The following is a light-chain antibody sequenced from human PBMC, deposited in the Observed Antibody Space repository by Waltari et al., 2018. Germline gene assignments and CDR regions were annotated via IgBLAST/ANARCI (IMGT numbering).Light chain of an antibody. CDR1: SSDSGGHNY. V-gene: IGLV2-14*03. Sequence: SALTQPDSVFGSPGQSITISCSGISSDSGGHNYVSWYQQHPGEAPKVIIYDVTNLPSGVSNRFSGSKSGSSASLTISGLQPEDEADYYCSSFTSSTTGIFGGGTKLTVL. CDR3: SSFTSSTTGI. CDR2: DVT. J-gene: IGLJ2*01.